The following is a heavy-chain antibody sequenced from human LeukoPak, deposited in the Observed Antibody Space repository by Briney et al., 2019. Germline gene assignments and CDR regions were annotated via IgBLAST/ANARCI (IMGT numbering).Heavy chain of an antibody. CDR1: GFTFSTYS. J-gene: IGHJ4*02. Sequence: GGSLRLSCAASGFTFSTYSMNWVRQAPGKGLEWVSYIGRSSSPIYYADSVKGRFTISRDNAKNSLYPQMNGLRAEDTAVYYCARGPSSQFRTDYWGQGTLVTVSS. D-gene: IGHD2-2*01. V-gene: IGHV3-48*01. CDR2: IGRSSSPI. CDR3: ARGPSSQFRTDY.